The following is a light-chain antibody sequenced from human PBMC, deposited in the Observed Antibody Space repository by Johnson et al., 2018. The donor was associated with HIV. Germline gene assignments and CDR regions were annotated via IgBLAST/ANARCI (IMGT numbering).Light chain of an antibody. CDR1: SSNIGNNY. J-gene: IGLJ1*01. Sequence: QSVLTQPPSVSAAPGQKVTISFSGSSSNIGNNYVSWYQQLPGTAPKLLIYDNNKRPSGIPDRFSGSKSGTSATLGITGLQTGDEADYYCGTWDSNLRTGFFGTGTNVTVL. CDR2: DNN. V-gene: IGLV1-51*01. CDR3: GTWDSNLRTGF.